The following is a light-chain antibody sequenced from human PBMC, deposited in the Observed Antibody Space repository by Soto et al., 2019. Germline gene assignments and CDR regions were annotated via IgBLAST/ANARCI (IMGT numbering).Light chain of an antibody. Sequence: ETVLTQSPATLSLSPGETATLSCRASESVDIYLAWYQQKPGQAPRLLIYHASNRATGIPARFSGSGSGTDFTLTISSLEPEDSAVYYCQQRRNWPPLTFGGGTRWRS. CDR2: HAS. CDR3: QQRRNWPPLT. J-gene: IGKJ4*01. CDR1: ESVDIY. V-gene: IGKV3-11*01.